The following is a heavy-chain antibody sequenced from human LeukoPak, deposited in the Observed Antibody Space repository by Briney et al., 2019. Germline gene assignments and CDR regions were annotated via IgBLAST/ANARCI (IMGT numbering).Heavy chain of an antibody. CDR1: GFTISSYA. J-gene: IGHJ4*02. CDR3: AKATVGATGGSFDY. V-gene: IGHV3-23*01. CDR2: ITSSGDIT. Sequence: GGSLRLSCAASGFTISSYAMRWVRQAPGKGLEWVSGITSSGDITYYGDSVKGRFTISRDNSKNTLYLQMNSLRAEDTAVYYCAKATVGATGGSFDYWGQGTLVTVSS. D-gene: IGHD1-26*01.